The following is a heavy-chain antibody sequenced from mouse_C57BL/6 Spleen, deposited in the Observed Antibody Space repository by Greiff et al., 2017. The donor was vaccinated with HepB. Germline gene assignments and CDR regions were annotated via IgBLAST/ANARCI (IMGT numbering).Heavy chain of an antibody. CDR2: INPNNGGT. D-gene: IGHD1-1*01. J-gene: IGHJ2*01. CDR3: ARSPLITTVVYFDY. CDR1: GYTFTDYY. V-gene: IGHV1-26*01. Sequence: EVQLQESGPELVKPGASVKISCKASGYTFTDYYMNWVKQSHGKSLEWIGDINPNNGGTSYNQKFKGKATLTVDKSSSTAYLELRCLTSEDSAVYYFARSPLITTVVYFDYWGQGTTLTVSS.